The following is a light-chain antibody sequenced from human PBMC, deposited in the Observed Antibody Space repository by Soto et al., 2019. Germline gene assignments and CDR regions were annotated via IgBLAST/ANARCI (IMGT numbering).Light chain of an antibody. CDR3: QSYDSSLTALYV. CDR1: SSNIGAGYD. Sequence: QSALTQPPSVSRAPGQRVTISCPGSSSNIGAGYDVQWYQQLPGTAPKLLMYGNSNRPSGVPDRFSGSKSGTSASLAITGLEAEDEADYYCQSYDSSLTALYVFGIGTKVTVL. J-gene: IGLJ1*01. CDR2: GNS. V-gene: IGLV1-40*01.